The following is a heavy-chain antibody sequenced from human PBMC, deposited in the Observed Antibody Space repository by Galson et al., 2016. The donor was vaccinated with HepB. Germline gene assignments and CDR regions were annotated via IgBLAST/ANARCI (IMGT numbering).Heavy chain of an antibody. V-gene: IGHV1-18*01. D-gene: IGHD2-15*01. CDR1: GYTFSTYG. Sequence: SVKVSCKASGYTFSTYGIGWVRQAPGQGFEWMGWISGTNGNTNYAQNFKGRVTMTRDTSTQTAYMELRSLRNDDTAIYYCTRGSRCGGGTCYYSAFEYWGQGTLVIVS. CDR2: ISGTNGNT. CDR3: TRGSRCGGGTCYYSAFEY. J-gene: IGHJ4*02.